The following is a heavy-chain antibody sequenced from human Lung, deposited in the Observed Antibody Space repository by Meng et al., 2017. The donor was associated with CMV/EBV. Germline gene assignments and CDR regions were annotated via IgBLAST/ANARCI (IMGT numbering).Heavy chain of an antibody. CDR3: ARNPVTNRRGSHFDC. CDR2: IKQDGSEK. D-gene: IGHD4-17*01. Sequence: GGSXRLXCAASGFILSSYWMSWVRQAPGKGLEWVANIKQDGSEKYYVDSVRGRFTISRDNAKSSLYLQMNGLRAEDTAVYYCARNPVTNRRGSHFDCWGQGTLVTVSS. V-gene: IGHV3-7*01. CDR1: GFILSSYW. J-gene: IGHJ4*02.